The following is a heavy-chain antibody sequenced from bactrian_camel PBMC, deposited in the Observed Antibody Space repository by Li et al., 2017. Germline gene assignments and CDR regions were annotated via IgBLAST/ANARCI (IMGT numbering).Heavy chain of an antibody. CDR2: IRTAAGTT. CDR1: GYTVSPVC. Sequence: VQLVESGGGSVQAGGSLTLSCTASGYTVSPVCVGWFRQAPGEERERVAAIRTAAGTTYYADSVKGRFTISQENPKSTVYLRMNSLKPEDSGMYYCAAGYCYSGSWPPRDYLGQGTQVTVS. CDR3: AAGYCYSGSWPPRDY. V-gene: IGHV3S40*01. D-gene: IGHD3*01. J-gene: IGHJ4*01.